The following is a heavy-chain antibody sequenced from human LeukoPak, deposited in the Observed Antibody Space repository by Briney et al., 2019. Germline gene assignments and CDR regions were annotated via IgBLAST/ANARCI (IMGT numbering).Heavy chain of an antibody. CDR1: GFTFSSYG. V-gene: IGHV3-33*01. CDR2: IRYDGSNK. J-gene: IGHJ4*02. D-gene: IGHD6-13*01. CDR3: AREITSGYSSSRYYFDY. Sequence: PGRSLRLPCAASGFTFSSYGMHWVRQAPGKGLEWVAVIRYDGSNKYYADSVKGRFTISRDNSKNTLYLQMNSLRAEDTAVYYCAREITSGYSSSRYYFDYWGQGTLVTVSS.